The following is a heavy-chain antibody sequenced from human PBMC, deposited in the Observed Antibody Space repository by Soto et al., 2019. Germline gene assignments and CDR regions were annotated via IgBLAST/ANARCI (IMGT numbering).Heavy chain of an antibody. J-gene: IGHJ6*02. CDR2: IYSDVSTA. CDR1: VFTYNTYW. Sequence: GSLRVACAASVFTYNTYWMNWVRQVPGKGLMWVSRIYSDVSTARYADSVKGRFTISRDNAKNTVYLQMDSLRAEDTAVYYCARSGGDYNYYYDMDVWGQGATVTVSS. D-gene: IGHD2-21*02. CDR3: ARSGGDYNYYYDMDV. V-gene: IGHV3-74*01.